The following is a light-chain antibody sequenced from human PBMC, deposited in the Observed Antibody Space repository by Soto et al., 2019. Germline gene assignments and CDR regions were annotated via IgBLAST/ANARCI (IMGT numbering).Light chain of an antibody. CDR2: GAS. CDR1: PSVSNY. CDR3: QQYNNWPRGT. V-gene: IGKV3-15*01. Sequence: EIVLTQSPANLSLSQGERATLSCRASPSVSNYLAWYQQKPGQAPRLLIYGASTRATGIPARFSGSGSGTEFTLTISSLQSEDFAVYYCQQYNNWPRGTFGQGAKVDIK. J-gene: IGKJ1*01.